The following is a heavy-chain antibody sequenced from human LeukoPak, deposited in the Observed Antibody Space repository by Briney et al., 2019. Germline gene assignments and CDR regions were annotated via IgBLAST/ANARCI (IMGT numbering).Heavy chain of an antibody. CDR1: GFTFSSYA. Sequence: GGSLRLSCAASGFTFSSYAVHWVRQAPGKGLEWVAVISYDGSNKYYADSVKGRFTISRDNSKNTLYLQMNSLRAEDTAVYYCARDADDIVVVPAARPSSLLYWGQGTLVTVSS. J-gene: IGHJ4*02. CDR2: ISYDGSNK. CDR3: ARDADDIVVVPAARPSSLLY. D-gene: IGHD2-2*01. V-gene: IGHV3-30*04.